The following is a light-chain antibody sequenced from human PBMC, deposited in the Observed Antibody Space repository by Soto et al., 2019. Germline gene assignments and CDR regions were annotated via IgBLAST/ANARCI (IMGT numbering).Light chain of an antibody. CDR3: QQSYSTPPT. Sequence: DIQMTQSPSSLSASVGDRVTITCRASQSISSYLNWYQQKPGKAPKLLIYAASSLQSGVPSRFSGSESGTHFNLPISSLQPEDFATYYCQQSYSTPPTFGQGTKVAIK. CDR1: QSISSY. J-gene: IGKJ1*01. V-gene: IGKV1-39*01. CDR2: AAS.